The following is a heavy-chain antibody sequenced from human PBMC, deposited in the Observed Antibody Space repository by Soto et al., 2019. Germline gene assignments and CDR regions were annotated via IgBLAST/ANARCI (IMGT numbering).Heavy chain of an antibody. CDR1: GFSFNSYA. D-gene: IGHD1-26*01. Sequence: EVQLLESGGGLIQPGGSLRLSCSASGFSFNSYAMMWVRKAPGKGLEGVAVIRGSGASSYFADSGMGRFTISRDNSKNMFFLKMNSLRAEDTSSYFCAKVSIEDSASVDCWGQGTLVIVSS. J-gene: IGHJ4*02. V-gene: IGHV3-23*01. CDR3: AKVSIEDSASVDC. CDR2: IRGSGASS.